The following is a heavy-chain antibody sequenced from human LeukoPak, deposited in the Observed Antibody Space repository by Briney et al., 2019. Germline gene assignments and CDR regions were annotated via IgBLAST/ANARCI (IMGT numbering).Heavy chain of an antibody. J-gene: IGHJ3*02. CDR1: GGSISSYY. CDR2: IYYSGST. D-gene: IGHD3-22*01. CDR3: ARRTNYDSSGYYNAFDI. V-gene: IGHV4-59*08. Sequence: PSETLSLTCTVSGGSISSYYWSWIRQPPGQGLEWIGYIYYSGSTNYNPSLKSRVTISVDTSKNQFSLKLSSVTAADTAVYYCARRTNYDSSGYYNAFDIWGQGTMVTVSS.